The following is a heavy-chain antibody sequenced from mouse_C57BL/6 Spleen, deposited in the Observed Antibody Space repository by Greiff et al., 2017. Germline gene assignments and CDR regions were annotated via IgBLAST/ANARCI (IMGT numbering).Heavy chain of an antibody. D-gene: IGHD2-12*01. CDR2: IDPENGDT. Sequence: EVQLQQSGAELVRPGASVKLSCTASGFNIKDDYMHWVKQRPEQGLEWIGWIDPENGDTEYASKFQGKATITADTSSNTAYLQLSSLTSEDTAVYYCTTYYSVDYWGQGTTLTVSS. J-gene: IGHJ2*01. V-gene: IGHV14-4*01. CDR3: TTYYSVDY. CDR1: GFNIKDDY.